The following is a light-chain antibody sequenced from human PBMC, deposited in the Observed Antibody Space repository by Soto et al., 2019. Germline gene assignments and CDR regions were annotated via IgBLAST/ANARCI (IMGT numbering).Light chain of an antibody. CDR1: QTVGHW. CDR3: QEYTVYSPWT. V-gene: IGKV1-5*01. Sequence: DIQMTQSPSTLSASVGDRVTITCRASQTVGHWLAWYQQIPGKAPQLLIYDASNLKSGVPSRFSGSGSGTEFTITINSLQTEDFAIYYCQEYTVYSPWTFGQGTKVEVK. CDR2: DAS. J-gene: IGKJ1*01.